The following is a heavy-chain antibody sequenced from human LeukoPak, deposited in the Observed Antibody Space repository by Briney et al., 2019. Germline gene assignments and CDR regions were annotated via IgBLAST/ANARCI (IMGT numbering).Heavy chain of an antibody. J-gene: IGHJ4*02. CDR3: ARESRKDYYDSSGYYYGSDY. CDR2: IASGRNHI. V-gene: IGHV3-21*01. Sequence: PGGSLRLSCAASGFTFSSEIVNWVRQAPGKGLEWVSSIASGRNHIYYADSVKDRFTISGDNAKNSVYLQMNSLRAEDTAVYYCARESRKDYYDSSGYYYGSDYWGQGTLVTVSS. CDR1: GFTFSSEI. D-gene: IGHD3-22*01.